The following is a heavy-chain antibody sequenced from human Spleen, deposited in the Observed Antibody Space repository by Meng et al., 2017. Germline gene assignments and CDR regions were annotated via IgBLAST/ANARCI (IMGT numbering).Heavy chain of an antibody. CDR2: IYYSGST. V-gene: IGHV4-31*01. J-gene: IGHJ4*02. D-gene: IGHD5-24*01. Sequence: VQVEESGPGRVKPSQTLSLPCTVSGGSISSGGYYWSWIRQHPGKGLEWIGYIYYSGSTYYTPSLKSLVTISVDTSKNQFSLKLSSVTAADTAVYYWARARDGGGWFDYWGQGTLVTVSS. CDR3: ARARDGGGWFDY. CDR1: GGSISSGGYY.